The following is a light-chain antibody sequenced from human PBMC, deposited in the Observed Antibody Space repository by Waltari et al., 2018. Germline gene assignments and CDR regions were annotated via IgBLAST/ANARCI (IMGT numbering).Light chain of an antibody. CDR2: DAS. Sequence: DIQLTQSPSSVSASVGDRVTITCRASQALGVNLAWFQQKPGTAPKSLIYDASKLQSGVPSKFAGSGSGTDFTLTITNLQPEDFATYYCQQYFNLPLTFGGGTKVEIK. J-gene: IGKJ4*01. CDR1: QALGVN. V-gene: IGKV1-16*02. CDR3: QQYFNLPLT.